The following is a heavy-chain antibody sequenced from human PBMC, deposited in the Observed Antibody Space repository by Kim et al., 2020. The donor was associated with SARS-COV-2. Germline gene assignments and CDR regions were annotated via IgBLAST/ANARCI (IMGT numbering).Heavy chain of an antibody. CDR1: GFTFSSYS. CDR3: ARSVVVTATYAEYFQH. V-gene: IGHV3-48*02. D-gene: IGHD2-21*02. J-gene: IGHJ1*01. CDR2: ISSSSSTI. Sequence: GGSLRLSCAASGFTFSSYSMNWVRQAPGKGLEWVSYISSSSSTIYYAESVKGRFTISRDNAKNSLYLQMNSLRDEDTAVYYCARSVVVTATYAEYFQHWGQGTLVTVSS.